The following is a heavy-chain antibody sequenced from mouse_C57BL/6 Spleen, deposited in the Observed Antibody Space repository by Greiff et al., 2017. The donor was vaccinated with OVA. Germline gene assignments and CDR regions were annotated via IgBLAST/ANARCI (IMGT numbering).Heavy chain of an antibody. CDR3: ARYCSGYGGFAY. D-gene: IGHD3-2*02. V-gene: IGHV1-50*01. J-gene: IGHJ3*01. CDR1: GYTFTSYW. Sequence: QVQLQQPGAELVKPGASVKLSCKASGYTFTSYWMQWVKQRPGQGLEWIGEIDPSDSYTNYNQKFKGKATLTVDTSSSTAYLQLSSLTSEDSAVEDGARYCSGYGGFAYWGQGTLVTVSA. CDR2: IDPSDSYT.